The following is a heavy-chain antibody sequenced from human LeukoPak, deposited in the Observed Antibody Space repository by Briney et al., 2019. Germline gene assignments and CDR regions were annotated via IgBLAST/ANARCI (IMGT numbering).Heavy chain of an antibody. CDR2: INHSGST. Sequence: SETLSLTCAVYGGSFSGYYWSWIRQPPGKGLEWIGEINHSGSTNYNPSLKSRVTISVDASKNQFSLKLSSVTAADTAVYYCARGQAMGYYFDYWGQGTLVTVSS. J-gene: IGHJ4*02. V-gene: IGHV4-34*01. CDR3: ARGQAMGYYFDY. D-gene: IGHD5-18*01. CDR1: GGSFSGYY.